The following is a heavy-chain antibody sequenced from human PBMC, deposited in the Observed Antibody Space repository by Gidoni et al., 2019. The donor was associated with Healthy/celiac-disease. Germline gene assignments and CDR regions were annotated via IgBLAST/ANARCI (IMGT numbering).Heavy chain of an antibody. V-gene: IGHV4-31*03. J-gene: IGHJ3*02. Sequence: QVQLQESGPGLVKPSQTLSLTCTVSGGSISRGGYYWSWIRQHPGKGLEWIGYIYYSGSTYYNPSLKSRVTISVDTSKNQFSLKLSSVTAADTAVYYCARGTYSSSWIPDAFDIWGQGTMVTVSS. CDR3: ARGTYSSSWIPDAFDI. D-gene: IGHD6-13*01. CDR2: IYYSGST. CDR1: GGSISRGGYY.